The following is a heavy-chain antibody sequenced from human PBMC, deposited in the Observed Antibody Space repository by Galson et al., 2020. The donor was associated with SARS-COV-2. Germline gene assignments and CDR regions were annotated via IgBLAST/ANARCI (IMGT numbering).Heavy chain of an antibody. Sequence: GGSLRLSCEVSGFIFSRYYMHWVRQAPGKGLEWVALVRDDGNQEFYADSVKGRFTISRDNSKSTLYLHMNSLTAEDTALYYCAREAVDRVAAGGTAFDIWGQGTMVTVTS. J-gene: IGHJ3*02. D-gene: IGHD6-13*01. CDR2: VRDDGNQE. V-gene: IGHV3-30*02. CDR1: GFIFSRYY. CDR3: AREAVDRVAAGGTAFDI.